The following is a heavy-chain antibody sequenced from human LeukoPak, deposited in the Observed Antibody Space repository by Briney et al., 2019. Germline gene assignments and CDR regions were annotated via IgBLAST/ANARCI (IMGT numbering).Heavy chain of an antibody. CDR1: GFNVSSNY. Sequence: PGGSLRLSCAASGFNVSSNYMTWVRQAPGKGLEWVSVIYRGGSTYYADSVKGRFAISRHNSRETMYLQMNSLRTEDTAVYYCATTLRGGKFDYWGQGTLVTVSS. D-gene: IGHD4-23*01. CDR3: ATTLRGGKFDY. CDR2: IYRGGST. J-gene: IGHJ4*02. V-gene: IGHV3-53*04.